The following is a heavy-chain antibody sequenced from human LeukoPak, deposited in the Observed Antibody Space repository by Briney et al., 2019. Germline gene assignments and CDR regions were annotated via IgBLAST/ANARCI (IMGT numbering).Heavy chain of an antibody. V-gene: IGHV4-59*01. J-gene: IGHJ6*02. Sequence: PSETLSLTCAVYGGSFSGYYWSWIRQPPGKGLEWIGYIYYSGSTNYNPSLKSRVTISVDTSKNQFSLKLSSVTAADTAVYYCARDSYSGMDVWGQGTTVTVSS. D-gene: IGHD2-21*01. CDR1: GGSFSGYY. CDR3: ARDSYSGMDV. CDR2: IYYSGST.